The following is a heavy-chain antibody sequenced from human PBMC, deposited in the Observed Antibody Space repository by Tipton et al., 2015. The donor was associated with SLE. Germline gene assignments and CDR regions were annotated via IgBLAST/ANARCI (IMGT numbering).Heavy chain of an antibody. V-gene: IGHV4-38-2*01. CDR2: VYHSGTT. Sequence: TLSLTCVVSGYPINTAVLYWGWLRQPPGKGLEWIGNVYHSGTTDYKSSLKRRVNISVDTARNQFSLRLNSVTAADTAVYYCARSPSHTDYYDFWGQGKLVTVSS. CDR1: GYPINTAVLY. J-gene: IGHJ4*02. CDR3: ARSPSHTDYYDF.